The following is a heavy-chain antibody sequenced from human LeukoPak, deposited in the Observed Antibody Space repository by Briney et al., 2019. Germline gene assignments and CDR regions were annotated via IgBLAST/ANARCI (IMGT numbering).Heavy chain of an antibody. CDR2: ISHDESNK. Sequence: GGPLRLSCAASGFTFSPYGMHWVRQAPGKGLEWVAIISHDESNKYYADSVKGRFTISRDNSKNTLSLQMNSLRAEDTAVYYCAKGHGSSWSFFDYWGQGTLVTVSS. V-gene: IGHV3-30*18. D-gene: IGHD6-13*01. CDR1: GFTFSPYG. CDR3: AKGHGSSWSFFDY. J-gene: IGHJ4*02.